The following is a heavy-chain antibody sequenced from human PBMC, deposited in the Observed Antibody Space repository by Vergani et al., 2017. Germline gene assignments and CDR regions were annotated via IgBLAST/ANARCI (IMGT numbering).Heavy chain of an antibody. Sequence: VQLVESGGGVVQPGRSLRLSCAASGFTVSSNYMSWVRQAPGKGLEWVSVIYSGGSTYYADSVKGRFTISRDNSKNTLYLQMNSLRAEDTAVYYCARDRRSIFGVIDAFDIWGQGTMVTVSS. CDR1: GFTVSSNY. V-gene: IGHV3-66*02. CDR2: IYSGGST. D-gene: IGHD3-3*01. CDR3: ARDRRSIFGVIDAFDI. J-gene: IGHJ3*02.